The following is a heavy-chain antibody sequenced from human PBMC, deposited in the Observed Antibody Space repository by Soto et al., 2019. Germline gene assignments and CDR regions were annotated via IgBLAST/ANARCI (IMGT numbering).Heavy chain of an antibody. V-gene: IGHV3-7*03. CDR2: IKQDGSEK. Sequence: GGSLRLSCAASGFTFSSYWMSWVRQAPGKGLEWVANIKQDGSEKYYVDSVKGRFTISRDNAKNSLCLQMNSLRAEDTAVYYCAFGPSPRRGVRGVMTFDYWGQGTLVTVSS. CDR1: GFTFSSYW. CDR3: AFGPSPRRGVRGVMTFDY. J-gene: IGHJ4*02. D-gene: IGHD3-10*01.